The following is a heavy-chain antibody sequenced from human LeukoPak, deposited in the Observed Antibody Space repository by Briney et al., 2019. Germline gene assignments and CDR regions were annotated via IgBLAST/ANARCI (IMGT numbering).Heavy chain of an antibody. J-gene: IGHJ6*03. V-gene: IGHV5-51*03. D-gene: IGHD1-26*01. CDR2: IYPGDSDT. CDR1: GYSFTSYW. Sequence: GESLKISCKGSGYSFTSYWIGWVRQMPGKGLERMGIIYPGDSDTRYSPSFQGQVTISADKSISTAYLQWSSLKASDTAMYYCARGLGRSFYYYYMDVWGKGTTVTVSS. CDR3: ARGLGRSFYYYYMDV.